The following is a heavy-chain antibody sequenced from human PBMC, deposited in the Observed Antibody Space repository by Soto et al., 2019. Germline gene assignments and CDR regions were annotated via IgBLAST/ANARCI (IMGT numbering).Heavy chain of an antibody. CDR1: GYSFTSYW. J-gene: IGHJ6*02. D-gene: IGHD6-13*01. V-gene: IGHV5-10-1*01. CDR2: XDXXXSXT. CDR3: ARHDHIAAAGTPGV. Sequence: PGESLKISCKGSGYSFTSYWIIWVRQMPGKGLEWMXRXDXXXSXTXXXPXXXXHVTISADKSISTAYLQWRSLKASDTAMYYCARHDHIAAAGTPGVWGQGTTVTVSS.